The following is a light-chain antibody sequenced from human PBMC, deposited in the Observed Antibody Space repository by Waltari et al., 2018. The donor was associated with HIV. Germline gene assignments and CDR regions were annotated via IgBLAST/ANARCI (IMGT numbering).Light chain of an antibody. J-gene: IGLJ1*01. V-gene: IGLV2-14*01. CDR3: SSYTSRAVSTYV. CDR1: SSDVGDYNY. Sequence: QSALTQPASVSGSPGQSITISCIGTSSDVGDYNYVSWYQQHPGKDPKVMIYEVSNRPSGISDRFSGSKSGNTSSLTISGLQAEDEADYYCSSYTSRAVSTYVFGTGTKVTVL. CDR2: EVS.